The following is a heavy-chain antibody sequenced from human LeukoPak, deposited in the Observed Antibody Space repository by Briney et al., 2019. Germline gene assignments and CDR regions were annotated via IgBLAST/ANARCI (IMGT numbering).Heavy chain of an antibody. CDR3: ARVGLLDYDFWSGPDY. CDR2: IYYSGST. V-gene: IGHV4-30-4*01. CDR1: GGSISSGDYY. Sequence: PSETLSLTCTVSGGSISSGDYYWSWIRQPPGKGLEWIGYIYYSGSTYYNPSLKSRVTISVDTSKNQFSLKLSSVTAADTAVYYCARVGLLDYDFWSGPDYWGQGTLVTVSS. J-gene: IGHJ4*02. D-gene: IGHD3-3*01.